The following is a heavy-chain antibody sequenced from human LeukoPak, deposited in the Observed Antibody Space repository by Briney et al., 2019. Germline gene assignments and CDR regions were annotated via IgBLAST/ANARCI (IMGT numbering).Heavy chain of an antibody. Sequence: GSLRLSCAASGLTFSDFWMHWVRQPPGKGPVWVALVKGDGRTTIYADSVKGRFTISRDNAKNTLYLQMNSLRADDSGVYYCATGHSYGYDYWGQGVLVTVSS. CDR3: ATGHSYGYDY. CDR1: GLTFSDFW. D-gene: IGHD5-18*01. V-gene: IGHV3-74*01. J-gene: IGHJ4*02. CDR2: VKGDGRTT.